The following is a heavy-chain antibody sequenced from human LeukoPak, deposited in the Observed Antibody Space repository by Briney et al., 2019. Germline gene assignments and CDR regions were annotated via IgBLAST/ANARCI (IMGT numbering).Heavy chain of an antibody. J-gene: IGHJ3*02. CDR3: AKGLYYDILTGYLDGDAFDI. V-gene: IGHV3-30*18. CDR1: GFTFSSYG. Sequence: PGRSLRLSCAASGFTFSSYGMHWVRQAPGKGLEWVAVISYDGSNKYYADSVKGRFTISRDYSKNTLYLQMNSLRAEDTAVYYCAKGLYYDILTGYLDGDAFDIWGQGTMVTVSS. D-gene: IGHD3-9*01. CDR2: ISYDGSNK.